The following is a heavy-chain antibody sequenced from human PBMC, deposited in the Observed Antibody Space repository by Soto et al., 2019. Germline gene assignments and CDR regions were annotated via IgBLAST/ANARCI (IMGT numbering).Heavy chain of an antibody. V-gene: IGHV3-23*01. J-gene: IGHJ5*02. D-gene: IGHD6-13*01. CDR2: ISDSGGST. CDR3: AKDGGIAAAGPIDNWFDP. Sequence: GGSLRLSCAASGFTFSSYAMSWVRQAPGKGLEWVSAISDSGGSTYYADSVKGRFTISRDNSKNTLYLQMNSLRAEDTAVYYCAKDGGIAAAGPIDNWFDPWGQGTLVTVSS. CDR1: GFTFSSYA.